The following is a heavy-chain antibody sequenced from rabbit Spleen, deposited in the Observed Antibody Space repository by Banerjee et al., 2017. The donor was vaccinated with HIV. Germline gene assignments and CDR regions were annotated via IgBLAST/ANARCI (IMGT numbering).Heavy chain of an antibody. CDR3: ARDDANINGIYHEL. CDR1: GFSFSGTSW. CDR2: IYAGSSGST. Sequence: QSLEESGGDLVKPGASLTLTCTASGFSFSGTSWICWVRQAPGKGLEWIACIYAGSSGSTYYASWAKGRFTISKPSSTTVTLQMTSLTAADTATYFCARDDANINGIYHELWGQGTLVTVS. J-gene: IGHJ3*01. V-gene: IGHV1S40*01. D-gene: IGHD5-1*01.